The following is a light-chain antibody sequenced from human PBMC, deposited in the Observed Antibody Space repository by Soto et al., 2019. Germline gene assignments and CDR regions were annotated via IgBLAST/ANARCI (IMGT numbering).Light chain of an antibody. J-gene: IGLJ3*02. CDR2: EGN. CDR3: CSYAGSRTFV. V-gene: IGLV2-11*01. Sequence: QSALTQPRSVSGSPGQSVTISCTGTSSDVGGYNYVSWYQQHPGKAPRLIIYEGNKRPSGISHRFSGSKSDNTASLTISGLRAEDEAHYHCCSYAGSRTFVFGGGTQLTVL. CDR1: SSDVGGYNY.